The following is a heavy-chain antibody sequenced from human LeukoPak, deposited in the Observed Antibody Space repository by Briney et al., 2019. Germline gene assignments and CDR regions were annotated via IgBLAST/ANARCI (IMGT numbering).Heavy chain of an antibody. V-gene: IGHV3-13*01. CDR2: IGTTGDT. CDR3: ARAVAAARGANYFDY. J-gene: IGHJ4*02. D-gene: IGHD1-26*01. Sequence: PGGSLRLSCAASGFTFSSYDMHWVRQVTGKYLEWVSAIGTTGDTYYPGSVKGRFTISRENAKNSLYLQMNSLRAGDTAVYYCARAVAAARGANYFDYWGQGTLVTVSS. CDR1: GFTFSSYD.